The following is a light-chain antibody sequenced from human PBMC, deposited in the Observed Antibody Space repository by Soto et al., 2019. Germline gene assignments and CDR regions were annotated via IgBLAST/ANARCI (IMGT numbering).Light chain of an antibody. CDR2: DAS. J-gene: IGKJ5*01. V-gene: IGKV3-11*01. CDR3: QQRSNWPSIT. CDR1: QSVSSY. Sequence: DILLTQSPATLSLYPGERATLSCRASQSVSSYLAWYQQKPGQAPRLLIYDASNRATGIPARFSGSGSGTDFTLTISSLEPEDFAVYYCQQRSNWPSITFGQGTRLEIK.